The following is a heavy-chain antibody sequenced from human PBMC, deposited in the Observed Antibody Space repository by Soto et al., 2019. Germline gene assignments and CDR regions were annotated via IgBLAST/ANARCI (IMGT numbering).Heavy chain of an antibody. V-gene: IGHV4-38-2*02. CDR1: GYSISSGYY. D-gene: IGHD3-22*01. J-gene: IGHJ4*02. CDR2: IYHSGST. Sequence: SETLSLTCAVSGYSISSGYYWGWIRQPPGKGLEWIGSIYHSGSTYYNPSLKSRITISVDTSKNQFSLKLSSVTAADTAVYYCARDRWDYYDSSGPFYWGQGTLVTVSS. CDR3: ARDRWDYYDSSGPFY.